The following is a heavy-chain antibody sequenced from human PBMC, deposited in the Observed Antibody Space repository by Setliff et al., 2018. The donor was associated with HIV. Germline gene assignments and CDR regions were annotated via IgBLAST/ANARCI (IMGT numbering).Heavy chain of an antibody. CDR1: GFTFSGTW. J-gene: IGHJ6*03. Sequence: QPGGSLRLSCAASGFTFSGTWMAWVRQAPGKGPEWVANIKQDGSEKHYMDSVKGRFTISGDNADRSIYLQMNSLRVEDTAVYYCARVREGYESSGFYVYYYYYMDLWGKGTTVTVSS. CDR3: ARVREGYESSGFYVYYYYYMDL. D-gene: IGHD6-19*01. V-gene: IGHV3-7*01. CDR2: IKQDGSEK.